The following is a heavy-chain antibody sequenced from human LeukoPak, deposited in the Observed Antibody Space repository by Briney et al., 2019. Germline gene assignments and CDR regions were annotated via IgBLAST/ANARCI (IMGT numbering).Heavy chain of an antibody. J-gene: IGHJ4*02. D-gene: IGHD3/OR15-3a*01. CDR3: ARQAGSGLFILP. CDR1: GVSISSSNSY. V-gene: IGHV4-39*01. CDR2: IYYSGNT. Sequence: PSETLSLTCTVSGVSISSSNSYWGWIRQPPGKGLEWIGSIYYSGNTYYNASLKSQVSISIDTSKNQFSLKLTSVTAADTAVYYCARQAGSGLFILPGGQGTLVTVSS.